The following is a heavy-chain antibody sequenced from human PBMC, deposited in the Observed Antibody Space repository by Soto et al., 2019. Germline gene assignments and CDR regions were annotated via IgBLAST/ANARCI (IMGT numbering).Heavy chain of an antibody. CDR2: IYHSGST. J-gene: IGHJ3*02. CDR1: GGSISSGGYS. Sequence: SETLSLTCAVSGGSISSGGYSWSWIRQPPGKGLEWIGYIYHSGSTYYNPSLKSRVTISVDRSKNQFSLKLSSVTAADTAVCYCARVRGEFGDAFDIWGQGTMVTVSS. D-gene: IGHD3-10*01. V-gene: IGHV4-30-2*01. CDR3: ARVRGEFGDAFDI.